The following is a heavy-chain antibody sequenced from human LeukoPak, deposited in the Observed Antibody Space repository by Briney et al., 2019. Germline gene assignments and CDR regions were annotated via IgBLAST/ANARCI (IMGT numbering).Heavy chain of an antibody. CDR2: IYYSGST. Sequence: SETLSLTCTVSGGSISTYYWSWIRQPPGKGLEWIGYIYYSGSTGYNPSLKSRVTISVDTSKNHFSLNLSSVTAEDTAVYYCARDGVGYCSGGSCYPHSYYYYYMDVWGKGTTVTVSS. CDR3: ARDGVGYCSGGSCYPHSYYYYYMDV. CDR1: GGSISTYY. D-gene: IGHD2-15*01. J-gene: IGHJ6*03. V-gene: IGHV4-59*01.